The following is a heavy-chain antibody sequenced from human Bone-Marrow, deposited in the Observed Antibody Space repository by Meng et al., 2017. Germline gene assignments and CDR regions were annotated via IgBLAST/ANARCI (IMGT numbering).Heavy chain of an antibody. CDR2: IWSDGSNK. J-gene: IGHJ4*02. Sequence: VQLVGSGGGVVQPGRSLRLSCAASGFPFSSYGMHWVRQAPGKGLEWVAVIWSDGSNKYYAESEKGRFTISRDTSKNTLYLQMDSLRVEDTAVYYCARDLSSSSLDYRGQGTLVTVSS. D-gene: IGHD6-13*01. V-gene: IGHV3-33*01. CDR1: GFPFSSYG. CDR3: ARDLSSSSLDY.